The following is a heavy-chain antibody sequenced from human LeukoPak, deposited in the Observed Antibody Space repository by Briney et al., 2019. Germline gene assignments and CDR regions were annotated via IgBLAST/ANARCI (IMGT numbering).Heavy chain of an antibody. D-gene: IGHD6-19*01. CDR1: GYTFTSYS. CDR2: ISAYNGNT. Sequence: GASVKVSCKASGYTFTSYSISWVRQAPGQGLEWMGWISAYNGNTNYAQKLQGRVTMTTDTSTSTAYMELRSLRSDDTAVYYCARVWGISPGIAVAGTFRYYFDYWGQGTLVTVSS. J-gene: IGHJ4*02. V-gene: IGHV1-18*04. CDR3: ARVWGISPGIAVAGTFRYYFDY.